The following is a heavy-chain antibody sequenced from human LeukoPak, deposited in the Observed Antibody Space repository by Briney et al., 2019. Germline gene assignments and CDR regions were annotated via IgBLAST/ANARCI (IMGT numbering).Heavy chain of an antibody. CDR2: IWYDGSNK. CDR1: GFTFSNYG. D-gene: IGHD5-18*01. J-gene: IGHJ4*02. Sequence: GGSLRLSCAASGFTFSNYGMHWVRQAPGKGLEWVAVIWYDGSNKFYADSVKGRFTISRDNSKNTLYLQMNSLGAEDTAVYYCARDRGMDTAMDFDYWGQGTLVTVSS. V-gene: IGHV3-33*01. CDR3: ARDRGMDTAMDFDY.